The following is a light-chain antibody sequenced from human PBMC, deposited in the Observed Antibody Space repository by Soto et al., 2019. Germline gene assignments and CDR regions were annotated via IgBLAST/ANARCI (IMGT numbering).Light chain of an antibody. CDR1: QTISSW. J-gene: IGKJ1*01. CDR2: KAS. CDR3: QHYNSYSEA. V-gene: IGKV1-5*03. Sequence: IQLTQCTYALSVYLGEKGTITRRASQTISSWLAWYQQKPGKAPKLLIYKASTLKSWVPSRFSGSGSGTEFTLTISSLQPDDFATYYCQHYNSYSEAFGQGTKVDI.